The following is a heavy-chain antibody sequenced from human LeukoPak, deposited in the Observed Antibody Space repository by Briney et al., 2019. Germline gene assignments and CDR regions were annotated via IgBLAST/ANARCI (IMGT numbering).Heavy chain of an antibody. D-gene: IGHD3-10*01. J-gene: IGHJ6*02. V-gene: IGHV3-23*01. CDR3: AKYVWFGEFIVSGYGMDV. CDR2: ISGSGGST. Sequence: GGSLRLSCAASGFTFSSYAMSWVRQAPGKGLEWVSAISGSGGSTYYADSVKGRFTISRDNSKNTLYLQMNSLRAEDTAVYYCAKYVWFGEFIVSGYGMDVWGQGTTVTVSS. CDR1: GFTFSSYA.